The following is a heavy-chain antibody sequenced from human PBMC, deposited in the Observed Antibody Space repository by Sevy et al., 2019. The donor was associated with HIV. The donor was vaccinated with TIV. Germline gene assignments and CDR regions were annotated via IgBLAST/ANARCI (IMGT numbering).Heavy chain of an antibody. D-gene: IGHD1-26*01. CDR2: ISSSGVYE. Sequence: GGSLRLSCAASGFSFNTYTFYWVRQAPGEGLEWISSISSSGVYEYYADSVRGRFTIARDNAKNSLSLQMNGLRVEDTGVYYCARVPDSGGRGRADYWGQGTRVTVSS. J-gene: IGHJ4*02. CDR1: GFSFNTYT. V-gene: IGHV3-21*01. CDR3: ARVPDSGGRGRADY.